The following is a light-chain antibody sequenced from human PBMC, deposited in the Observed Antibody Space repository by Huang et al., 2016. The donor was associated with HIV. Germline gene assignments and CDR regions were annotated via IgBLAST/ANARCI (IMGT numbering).Light chain of an antibody. V-gene: IGKV3D-15*01. Sequence: EIVMTQSPATLSVSPGERATLSCRASQGVSNNIGWYQQKPGQTPRPLLHGASTRATGIPPKFSGRGYGKDFTLTITSFQPEDSAVYYCQHYDNWPPWTVGPGTQVEI. CDR3: QHYDNWPPWT. CDR1: QGVSNN. J-gene: IGKJ1*01. CDR2: GAS.